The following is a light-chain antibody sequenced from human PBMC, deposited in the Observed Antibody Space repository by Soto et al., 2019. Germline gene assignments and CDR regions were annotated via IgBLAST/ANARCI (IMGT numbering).Light chain of an antibody. Sequence: EIVWTQAPGTLSLSPGERATLSCRASQSVSSSSLAWYQQKPGQAPRLLIYGASSRATGIPDRFSGSGSETDFTLTITRLEPEDFAVYYCQQYGSSPPITFGQGTRLEIK. J-gene: IGKJ5*01. CDR1: QSVSSSS. CDR3: QQYGSSPPIT. CDR2: GAS. V-gene: IGKV3-20*01.